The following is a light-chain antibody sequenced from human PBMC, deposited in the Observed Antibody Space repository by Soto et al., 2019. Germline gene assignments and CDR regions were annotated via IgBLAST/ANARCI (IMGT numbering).Light chain of an antibody. Sequence: EIVLTQFPGALSLSPGERVTLSCRASQTVSNTYLAWYQQKSGQAPKFLIYGASNRATGIPDRFSGSGSGTDFTLTISRLEPEDFAGYYCQEYGALPPSFGGGNKVEIK. CDR3: QEYGALPPS. J-gene: IGKJ4*01. CDR1: QTVSNTY. CDR2: GAS. V-gene: IGKV3-20*01.